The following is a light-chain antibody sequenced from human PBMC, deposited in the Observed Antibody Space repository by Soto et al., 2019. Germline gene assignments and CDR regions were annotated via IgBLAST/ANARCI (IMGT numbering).Light chain of an antibody. J-gene: IGKJ2*01. Sequence: EIVMTQSPGTLSESPGERATLSCRASQSVRSNLAWYQQKPGQAPRLLIYGASTRATGIPARFSGSGSGTELTLTISSLQSEDFAVYYCQQYNDWPGTFGQGTTLEVK. V-gene: IGKV3-15*01. CDR2: GAS. CDR3: QQYNDWPGT. CDR1: QSVRSN.